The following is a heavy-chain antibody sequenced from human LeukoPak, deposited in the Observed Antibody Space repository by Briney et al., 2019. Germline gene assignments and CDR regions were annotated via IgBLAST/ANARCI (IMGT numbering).Heavy chain of an antibody. Sequence: SETLSLTCTVSGYSISSGYYWGWIRQPPGKGLEWIGSIYHSGSTYYNPSLKSRVAISVDTSKNQFSLKLSSVTAADTAVYYCARESWSYYFDYWGQGTLVTVPS. V-gene: IGHV4-38-2*02. J-gene: IGHJ4*02. D-gene: IGHD1-26*01. CDR2: IYHSGST. CDR1: GYSISSGYY. CDR3: ARESWSYYFDY.